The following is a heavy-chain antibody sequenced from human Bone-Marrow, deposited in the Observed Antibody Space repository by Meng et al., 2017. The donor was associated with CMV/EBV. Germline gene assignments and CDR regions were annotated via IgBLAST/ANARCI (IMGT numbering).Heavy chain of an antibody. D-gene: IGHD3-3*01. Sequence: GESLKISCAASGFTFSSYTMNWVRQAPGKGLEWVSYISNSGSAKYYADSLRGRFTISRDNAKNSLYLQMNSLRAEDTAVYYCAKPVRRFLEGGDYWGQGTLVTVSS. CDR1: GFTFSSYT. CDR3: AKPVRRFLEGGDY. J-gene: IGHJ4*02. V-gene: IGHV3-48*04. CDR2: ISNSGSAK.